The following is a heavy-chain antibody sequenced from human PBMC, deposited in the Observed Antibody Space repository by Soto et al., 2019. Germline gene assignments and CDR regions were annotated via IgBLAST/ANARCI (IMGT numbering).Heavy chain of an antibody. CDR2: TIPMFPTA. V-gene: IGHV1-69*01. Sequence: QVQLVQSGTEVKKPGSSVKISCKASGGTFTTHAISWLRQAPGQGLEWMGATIPMFPTANYAQKLQGRVTITTDHSTNTAYMELNSLTSEDTAVYYCARANRHYHDSSGYDALENWGQGTLVTVSS. J-gene: IGHJ1*01. D-gene: IGHD3-22*01. CDR1: GGTFTTHA. CDR3: ARANRHYHDSSGYDALEN.